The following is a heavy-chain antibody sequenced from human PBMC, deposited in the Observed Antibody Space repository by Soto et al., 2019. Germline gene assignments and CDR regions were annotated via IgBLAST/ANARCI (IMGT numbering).Heavy chain of an antibody. D-gene: IGHD1-1*01. V-gene: IGHV4-39*01. Sequence: SETLSLTCTVSGGSISNSSYYWGWIRQPPGKGLEWIGSIYYSGSTYYNPSLKSRVTISVDTSKNQFSLKLSSVTAADTAVYYCARPEQTDWYFDLWGRGTLVTVSS. CDR1: GGSISNSSYY. CDR2: IYYSGST. J-gene: IGHJ2*01. CDR3: ARPEQTDWYFDL.